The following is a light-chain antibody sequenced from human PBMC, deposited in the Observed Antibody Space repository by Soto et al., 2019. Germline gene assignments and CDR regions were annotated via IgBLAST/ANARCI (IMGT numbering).Light chain of an antibody. J-gene: IGLJ1*01. CDR2: DVS. CDR1: SRDVGGYNY. V-gene: IGLV2-14*03. CDR3: SSYTSSSTYV. Sequence: QSALTQPASVSGSPGQSITISCTGTSRDVGGYNYVSWYQQHPGKAPQLMIYDVSNRPSGVSNRFSGSKSGNTASLTISGRQAEDEADYYCSSYTSSSTYVFGTWTKLTVL.